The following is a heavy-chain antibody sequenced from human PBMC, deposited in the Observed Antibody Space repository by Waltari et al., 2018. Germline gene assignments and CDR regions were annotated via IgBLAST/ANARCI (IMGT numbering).Heavy chain of an antibody. J-gene: IGHJ4*02. V-gene: IGHV3-7*01. Sequence: EVQLVESGGGLVQPGGSLRLSCAASGFILRCYWRSWVRQAPGKGLEWVANIKHDGSAKYYVESVKGRFTISRNNAENSLYLQMNSLRADDTAVYYCATSEAAAGNDWGQGTLVSVSS. CDR3: ATSEAAAGND. D-gene: IGHD6-13*01. CDR2: IKHDGSAK. CDR1: GFILRCYW.